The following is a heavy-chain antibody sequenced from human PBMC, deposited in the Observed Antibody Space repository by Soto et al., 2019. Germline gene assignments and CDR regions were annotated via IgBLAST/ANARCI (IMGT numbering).Heavy chain of an antibody. V-gene: IGHV3-49*04. D-gene: IGHD3-22*01. Sequence: GGSLRLSCTASGFTFGDYAMSWVRQAPGKGLERVGFIRSKAYGGTTEYAASVKGRFTISRDDSKSIAYLQMNSLKTEDTAVYYCTRAHPTYYHDSSGPKYPGAFDIWGQGTMVTVSS. CDR3: TRAHPTYYHDSSGPKYPGAFDI. J-gene: IGHJ3*02. CDR2: IRSKAYGGTT. CDR1: GFTFGDYA.